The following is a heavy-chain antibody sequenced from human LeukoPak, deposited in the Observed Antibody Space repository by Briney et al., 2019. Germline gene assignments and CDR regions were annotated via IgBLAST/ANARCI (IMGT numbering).Heavy chain of an antibody. CDR1: GFTFDDYA. Sequence: GRSLRLSCAASGFTFDDYAMHWVRQVPGKGLEWGSGISWNSGSIGYADSVKGRFTISRDNAKNSLYLQMNSLRAEDTALYYCAKDSAYYYDSSGYSDYWGQGTLVTVSS. CDR3: AKDSAYYYDSSGYSDY. D-gene: IGHD3-22*01. J-gene: IGHJ4*02. CDR2: ISWNSGSI. V-gene: IGHV3-9*01.